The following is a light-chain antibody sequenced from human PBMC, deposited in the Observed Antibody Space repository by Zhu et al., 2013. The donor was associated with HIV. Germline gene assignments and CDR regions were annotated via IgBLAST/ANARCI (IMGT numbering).Light chain of an antibody. Sequence: DIQMTQSPSTVYASVGDTVTITCRTSESLNDYLAWYLQKPGKAPQVLIHDATRLESGVPSRFRGSGSGTHFSLTIATLQPDDFGLYFCQQYTDFPTFAQGT. CDR3: QQYTDFPT. V-gene: IGKV1-5*01. J-gene: IGKJ1*01. CDR1: ESLNDY. CDR2: DAT.